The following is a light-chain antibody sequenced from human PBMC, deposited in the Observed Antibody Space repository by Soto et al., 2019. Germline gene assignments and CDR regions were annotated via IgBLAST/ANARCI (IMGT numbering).Light chain of an antibody. CDR2: DAS. CDR1: ESIRTW. J-gene: IGKJ1*01. CDR3: QQYHNYPRT. V-gene: IGKV1-5*01. Sequence: DIQMTQSPSTLSASIGDRVTITCRASESIRTWLAWYQHKPGKAPKFLIYDASSLESGVPSRFRRSVSVTEFTLTICSLQPDDFATYFCQQYHNYPRTLGQGNKVE.